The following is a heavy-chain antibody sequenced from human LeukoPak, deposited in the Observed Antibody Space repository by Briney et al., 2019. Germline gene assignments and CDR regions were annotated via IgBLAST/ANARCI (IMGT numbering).Heavy chain of an antibody. CDR3: ARTYSSGWYGN. Sequence: SETLSLTCTVSGGSISSSSYYWGWIRQPPGKGLEWIGSIYYSGSTYYNPSLKSRVTISVDTSKNQFSLKLGSVTAADTAVYYCARTYSSGWYGNWGQGTLVTVSS. D-gene: IGHD6-19*01. CDR1: GGSISSSSYY. J-gene: IGHJ4*02. V-gene: IGHV4-39*01. CDR2: IYYSGST.